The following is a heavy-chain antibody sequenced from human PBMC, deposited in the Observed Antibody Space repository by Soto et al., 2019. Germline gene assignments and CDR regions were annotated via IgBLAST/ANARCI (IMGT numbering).Heavy chain of an antibody. CDR1: GGTFSSYT. J-gene: IGHJ6*02. CDR3: ARDRGYSNYYYYGMDV. CDR2: IIPILGIA. D-gene: IGHD5-18*01. V-gene: IGHV1-69*04. Sequence: SVKVSCKASGGTFSSYTISWVRQAPGQGLEWMGRIIPILGIANYAQKFQGRVTITADKSTSTAYMELSSLRSEDTAVYYCARDRGYSNYYYYGMDVWGQGTTVTVSS.